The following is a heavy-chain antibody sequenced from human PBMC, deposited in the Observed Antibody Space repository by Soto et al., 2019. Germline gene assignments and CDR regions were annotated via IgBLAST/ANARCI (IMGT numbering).Heavy chain of an antibody. D-gene: IGHD5-18*01. Sequence: ASVKVSCKASGYTFTSYEMHWVRQAPGQRLEWMGWINAGNGNTKYSQKFQGRVTITRDTSASTAYMELSSVTAADTAVYYCARRYGSCFDYWGQGTLVTVSS. CDR3: ARRYGSCFDY. V-gene: IGHV1-3*01. J-gene: IGHJ4*02. CDR1: GYTFTSYE. CDR2: INAGNGNT.